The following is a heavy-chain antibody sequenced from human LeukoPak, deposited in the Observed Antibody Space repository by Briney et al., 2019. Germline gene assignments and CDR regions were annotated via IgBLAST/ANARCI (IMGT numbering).Heavy chain of an antibody. D-gene: IGHD3-22*01. Sequence: GGSLRLSCAASGFTFSSYAMHWVRQAPGKGLEWVAVISYDGSNKYYADSVKGRFTISRDNSKNTLYLQMNSLRAEDTAVYYCARDRVPHDSSGYSPYYYYYGMDVWGQGTTVTVSS. J-gene: IGHJ6*02. CDR1: GFTFSSYA. CDR2: ISYDGSNK. V-gene: IGHV3-30-3*01. CDR3: ARDRVPHDSSGYSPYYYYYGMDV.